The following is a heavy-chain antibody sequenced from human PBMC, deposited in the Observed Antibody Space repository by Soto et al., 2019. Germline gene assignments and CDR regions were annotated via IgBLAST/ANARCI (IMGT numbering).Heavy chain of an antibody. D-gene: IGHD3-22*01. V-gene: IGHV1-8*01. CDR2: MNRNSGNT. CDR3: ARETSGYYH. CDR1: GYTFTSYD. Sequence: QVQLVQSGAEVKKPGASVKVSCKASGYTFTSYDINWVRQATGQGLEWMGWMNRNSGNTGYAQKCQWRVTMTRNTSISTAYLELSSPRSEDTAVYYCARETSGYYHWGQGTLVTVSA. J-gene: IGHJ5*02.